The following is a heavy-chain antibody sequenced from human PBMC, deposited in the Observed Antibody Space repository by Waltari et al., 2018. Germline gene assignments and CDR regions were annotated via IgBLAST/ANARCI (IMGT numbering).Heavy chain of an antibody. V-gene: IGHV3-30*02. J-gene: IGHJ4*02. Sequence: QVHLVESGGGVVQPGGSLRLSCAASGFTFSSYGMNWVRQAPGKGLEWVGFIRSDGNNKYYVDSVKGRFTISRDNSKNTLYLQMNSLRAEDTAVYYCAKELSTAWFDFWGQGTLVTVSS. CDR3: AKELSTAWFDF. D-gene: IGHD2-21*02. CDR2: IRSDGNNK. CDR1: GFTFSSYG.